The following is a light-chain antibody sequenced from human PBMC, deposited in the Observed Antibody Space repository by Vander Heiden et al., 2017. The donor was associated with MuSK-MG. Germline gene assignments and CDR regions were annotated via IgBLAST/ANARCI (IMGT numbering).Light chain of an antibody. J-gene: IGKJ2*01. CDR1: QSASSN. CDR2: GPS. CDR3: PHYYYWPRYT. Sequence: EIVMTQSPATLPLPPGESATLSGTASQSASSNLAWYQHKAGHAPRLLIYGPSTRDTGTPARFSASGFGTEFTLTISSLQSEDFAVYYCPHYYYWPRYTFGPGTKVESK. V-gene: IGKV3-15*01.